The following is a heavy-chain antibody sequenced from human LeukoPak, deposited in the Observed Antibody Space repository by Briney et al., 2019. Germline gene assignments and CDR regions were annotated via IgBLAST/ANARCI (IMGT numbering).Heavy chain of an antibody. D-gene: IGHD3-22*01. V-gene: IGHV3-53*01. CDR3: ARDYYDSSGYRHDAFDI. J-gene: IGHJ3*02. Sequence: PGGSLRLSCAASEFTVSSNYMSWVRQAPGKGLEWVSVIYSGGSTYYADSVKGRFTISRDNSKNTLYLQMNSLRAEDTAVYYCARDYYDSSGYRHDAFDIWGQGTMVTVS. CDR1: EFTVSSNY. CDR2: IYSGGST.